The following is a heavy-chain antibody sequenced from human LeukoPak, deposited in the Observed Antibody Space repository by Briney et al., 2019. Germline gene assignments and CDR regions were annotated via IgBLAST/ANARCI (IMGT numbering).Heavy chain of an antibody. CDR2: IYPSDSDT. J-gene: IGHJ2*01. V-gene: IGHV5-51*01. CDR1: GYSFTDYW. Sequence: GAXXKISCKGSGYSFTDYWIGWVRQMPGKGLEGMGIIYPSDSDTKYSPSFQGQVTISVDKSISTAYLQWSSLKTSDSAMYYCAKGYWYFDLWGRGTLLTVSS. CDR3: AKGYWYFDL.